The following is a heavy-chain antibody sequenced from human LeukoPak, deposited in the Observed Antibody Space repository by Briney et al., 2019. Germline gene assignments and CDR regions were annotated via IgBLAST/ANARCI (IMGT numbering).Heavy chain of an antibody. CDR3: ARFTFGNRDY. CDR1: GGSISGGTDY. CDR2: IYYSGTT. V-gene: IGHV4-31*03. J-gene: IGHJ4*02. D-gene: IGHD1/OR15-1a*01. Sequence: SETLSLTCTVSGGSISGGTDYWTWIRQHPGKDLEWIGSIYYSGTTYYNPSLKSRVTISVDTSKNQFSLKLSSVTAADTAVYYCARFTFGNRDYWGQGTLVIVSS.